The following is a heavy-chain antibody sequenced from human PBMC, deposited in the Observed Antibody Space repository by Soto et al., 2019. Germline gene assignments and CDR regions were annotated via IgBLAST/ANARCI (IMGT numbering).Heavy chain of an antibody. Sequence: EVQLEESGGGLVQPGGSLRLPCAASGFIFSNYYMSWVRQPPGKGLEWVANIKQEGSEKRYVDSVRGRFTISRDDAKNSLYLQMNSLRAEDTAVYYCARQILGSSTTFDPWGQGTLVIVSP. J-gene: IGHJ5*02. CDR1: GFIFSNYY. D-gene: IGHD1-26*01. CDR2: IKQEGSEK. V-gene: IGHV3-7*01. CDR3: ARQILGSSTTFDP.